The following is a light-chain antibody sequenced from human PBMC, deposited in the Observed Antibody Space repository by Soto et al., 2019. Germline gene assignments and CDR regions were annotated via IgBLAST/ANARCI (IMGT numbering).Light chain of an antibody. V-gene: IGKV2-28*01. CDR1: QSLLYSNGYNY. CDR2: MGS. Sequence: DIVMTQSPLSLPVTPGEPASISCRSSQSLLYSNGYNYLDWYLQKPGQSPQLLIYMGSNQASGVPDRFSGSGSGTDFTLKISRVEAEDVGIYYCMQTLQTRTFGQGTEVEIK. CDR3: MQTLQTRT. J-gene: IGKJ1*01.